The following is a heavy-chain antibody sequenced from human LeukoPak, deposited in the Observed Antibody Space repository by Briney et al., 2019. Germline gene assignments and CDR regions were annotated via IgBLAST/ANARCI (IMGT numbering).Heavy chain of an antibody. Sequence: PGGSLRLSCAASGFPFSTYAMNWVRQAPGKGLEWVSAATGSGANSYYADSVKGRFTVSRDNSKNMVYLQMSSLRAEDTALYYCAKSDYGYYFDSWGQGTLVTVSS. CDR1: GFPFSTYA. D-gene: IGHD4-17*01. CDR2: ATGSGANS. V-gene: IGHV3-23*01. CDR3: AKSDYGYYFDS. J-gene: IGHJ4*02.